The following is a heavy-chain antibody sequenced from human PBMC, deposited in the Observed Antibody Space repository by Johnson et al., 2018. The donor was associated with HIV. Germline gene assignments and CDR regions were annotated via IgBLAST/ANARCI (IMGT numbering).Heavy chain of an antibody. V-gene: IGHV3-7*01. J-gene: IGHJ3*01. CDR2: IKEDGSAK. CDR1: GFTFSGYW. D-gene: IGHD3-22*01. Sequence: MLLVESGGGVVQPGRSLRLSCAASGFTFSGYWMTWVRQAPGKVLEWVANIKEDGSAKYYVDSVKGRFTISRDNSKNTLFLQMNSLRAEDTAVYYCARGGPYYYDSSGYGAFDFWGQGTMVTVSS. CDR3: ARGGPYYYDSSGYGAFDF.